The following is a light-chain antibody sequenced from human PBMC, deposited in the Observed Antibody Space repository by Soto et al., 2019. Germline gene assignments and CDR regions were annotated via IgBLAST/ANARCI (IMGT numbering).Light chain of an antibody. J-gene: IGKJ4*01. CDR3: QRYYNAPFT. V-gene: IGKV1-27*01. CDR1: QGIKNY. CDR2: AAS. Sequence: DIPVTQYPSSLSASVGDRVTITCRASQGIKNYLAWYQQKPGEIPKLLIYAASTLESGIPPRFSGSGSGTDFTLTINNLRPEDVATYYCQRYYNAPFTFGGGTKVEIK.